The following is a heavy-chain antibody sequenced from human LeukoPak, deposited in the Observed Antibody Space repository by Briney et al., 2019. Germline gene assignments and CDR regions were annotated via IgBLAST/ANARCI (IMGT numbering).Heavy chain of an antibody. D-gene: IGHD1-20*01. CDR1: GFTFSSYW. Sequence: GESLKISCAASGFTFSSYWMTWVRQAPGKGLEWVANIKKDGSEKHCVDSVKGRFTISRDNAKNSLYPQMDSLRAEDTAVYYCARGITTDSWGQGTLVTVSS. J-gene: IGHJ5*01. CDR3: ARGITTDS. V-gene: IGHV3-7*04. CDR2: IKKDGSEK.